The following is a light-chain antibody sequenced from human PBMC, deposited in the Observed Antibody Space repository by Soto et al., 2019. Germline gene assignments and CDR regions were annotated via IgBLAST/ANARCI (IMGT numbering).Light chain of an antibody. Sequence: QSALTQPASVSGSPGQSITIFCTGTSSDVGGYNYVSWYQQHPGSAPKLMIYDVSSRPSGVSNRFSGSKSGNTASLTISGLQAEDEADYYCSSYTSSSTLVFGGGTKLTVL. CDR1: SSDVGGYNY. CDR2: DVS. CDR3: SSYTSSSTLV. J-gene: IGLJ2*01. V-gene: IGLV2-14*03.